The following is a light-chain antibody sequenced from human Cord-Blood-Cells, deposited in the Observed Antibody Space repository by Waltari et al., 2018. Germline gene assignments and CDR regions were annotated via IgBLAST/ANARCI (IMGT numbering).Light chain of an antibody. Sequence: QSALTQPASVSGSPGQSITISCTGTSSDVGSYNLVSWYQQHPGKAPKLMIYEGSKRPSGVSNRCSASKSGNTASLTFSGLQAEGEADYYCCSYAGSSTWVFGGGTKLTVL. CDR2: EGS. CDR3: CSYAGSSTWV. V-gene: IGLV2-23*01. J-gene: IGLJ3*02. CDR1: SSDVGSYNL.